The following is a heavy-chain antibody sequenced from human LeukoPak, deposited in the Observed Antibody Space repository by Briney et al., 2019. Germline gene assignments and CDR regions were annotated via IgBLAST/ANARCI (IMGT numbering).Heavy chain of an antibody. J-gene: IGHJ4*02. CDR3: ARDGELGNYDY. D-gene: IGHD7-27*01. CDR1: GGSISSYY. V-gene: IGHV4-4*07. CDR2: IYTSGST. Sequence: SETLSLTCTVSGGSISSYYWSWIRQLAGKGLEWIGRIYTSGSTNYNPSLKSRVTMSVDTSKNQFSLRLSSVTAADTAVYYCARDGELGNYDYWGQGTLVTVSS.